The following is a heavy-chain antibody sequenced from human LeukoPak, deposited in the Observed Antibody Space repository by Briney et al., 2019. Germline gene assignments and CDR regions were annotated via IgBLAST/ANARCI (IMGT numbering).Heavy chain of an antibody. CDR1: GGTFSSYA. J-gene: IGHJ5*02. CDR2: IIPIFGTA. V-gene: IGHV1-69*01. CDR3: ARELYASGEIVPAALIPGNWFDP. D-gene: IGHD2-2*01. Sequence: ASVKVSCKASGGTFSSYAISWVRQAPGQGLEWMGGIIPIFGTANYAQKFQGRVTITADESTSTAYMELSSLRSEDTAVYYCARELYASGEIVPAALIPGNWFDPWGQGTLVTVSS.